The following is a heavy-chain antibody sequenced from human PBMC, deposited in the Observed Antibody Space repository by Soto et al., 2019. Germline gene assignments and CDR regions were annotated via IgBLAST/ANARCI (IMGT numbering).Heavy chain of an antibody. CDR2: IYHTGTA. Sequence: PSETLSLTSNVSGDSITTDGYSWSWIRQPPGKGLEWIGYIYHTGTAYYNPSLKSRVTLSVDRSKNQFSLSLSSMTAADTAVYDCAREAWERNFDFWGQGTLVTVSS. V-gene: IGHV4-30-2*01. CDR3: AREAWERNFDF. CDR1: GDSITTDGYS. D-gene: IGHD1-26*01. J-gene: IGHJ4*02.